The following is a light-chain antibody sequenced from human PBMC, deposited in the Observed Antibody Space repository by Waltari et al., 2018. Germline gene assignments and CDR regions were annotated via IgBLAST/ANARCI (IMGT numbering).Light chain of an antibody. CDR1: QTINNY. CDR3: QRRSNWPPTLT. CDR2: DAS. J-gene: IGKJ4*01. V-gene: IGKV3-11*01. Sequence: EIVLTQSPATLALSPGERATLSCRASQTINNYLPWYQQRPGQAPRLLIYDASTRATGIPARFSGSGSGTDFTLTISSLEPEDFAIYYCQRRSNWPPTLTFGGGTKVEIK.